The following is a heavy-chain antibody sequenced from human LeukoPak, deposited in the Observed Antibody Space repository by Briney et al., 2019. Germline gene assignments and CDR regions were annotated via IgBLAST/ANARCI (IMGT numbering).Heavy chain of an antibody. J-gene: IGHJ4*02. Sequence: GGSLRLSCAASGFTFSSYGMNWVRQAPGKGLEWVSYISSGGSTIYYADSVKGRFTISRDNAKNSLYLQMNSLRAEDTAVYYCARVFNWNYKYYFDYWGQGTLVTVSS. CDR3: ARVFNWNYKYYFDY. V-gene: IGHV3-48*04. CDR1: GFTFSSYG. D-gene: IGHD1-7*01. CDR2: ISSGGSTI.